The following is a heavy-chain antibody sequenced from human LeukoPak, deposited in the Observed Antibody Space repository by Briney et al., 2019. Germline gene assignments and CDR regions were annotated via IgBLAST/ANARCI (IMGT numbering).Heavy chain of an antibody. CDR2: ISAYNGNT. J-gene: IGHJ3*02. CDR1: GYSFSSYG. Sequence: ASVKVSCKASGYSFSSYGISWVRQAPGQGLEWMGWISAYNGNTNYAQQFQGRVTMTTDTSTSTAYMELRSLRSDDTAVYYCARETGDYVWGSFDAFDIWGQGTMVTVSS. CDR3: ARETGDYVWGSFDAFDI. D-gene: IGHD3-16*01. V-gene: IGHV1-18*01.